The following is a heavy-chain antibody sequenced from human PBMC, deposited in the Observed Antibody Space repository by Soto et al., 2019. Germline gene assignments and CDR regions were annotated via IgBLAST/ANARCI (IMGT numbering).Heavy chain of an antibody. V-gene: IGHV4-34*01. CDR2: INHSGST. CDR1: GGSFSDFY. D-gene: IGHD2-2*01. CDR3: ARGPRVVWVVPTAQRDVFDI. Sequence: QVQLQQWGAGLLKPSETLSLTCAVYGGSFSDFYWNCIRQPPGKGLEWIGEINHSGSTSYNPSLKSRVTISVDTSKNQISLKLTSVTAADTALYYCARGPRVVWVVPTAQRDVFDIWGQVTMVTVSS. J-gene: IGHJ3*02.